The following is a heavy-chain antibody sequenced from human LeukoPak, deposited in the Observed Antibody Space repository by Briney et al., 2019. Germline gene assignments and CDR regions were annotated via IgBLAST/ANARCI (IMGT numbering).Heavy chain of an antibody. CDR1: GYRFTENY. D-gene: IGHD3-3*01. V-gene: IGHV1-2*02. CDR2: INPNSGGT. J-gene: IGHJ5*02. CDR3: ARENGSGSHTIFGVVENWFDP. Sequence: GASVKVSCKASGYRFTENYLHWVRQAPGQGLEWMGWINPNSGGTNYAQKFQGRVTMTRDTSISTAYMELSRLRSDDTAVYYCARENGSGSHTIFGVVENWFDPWGQGTLVTVSS.